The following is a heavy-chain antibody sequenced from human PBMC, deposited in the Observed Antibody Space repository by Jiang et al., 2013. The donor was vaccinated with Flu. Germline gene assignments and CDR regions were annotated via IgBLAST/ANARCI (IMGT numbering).Heavy chain of an antibody. D-gene: IGHD6-19*01. CDR3: AGIAVAGTASNSSYYYGMDV. J-gene: IGHJ6*02. Sequence: EVKKPGAYSENTPARFLDTPSPTTTCTGCNRPWKRLEWMGLVDPEDGETIYAEKFQGRVTITADTSTDTAYMELSSLRSEDTAVYYCAGIAVAGTASNSSYYYGMDVWGQGTTVTVSS. CDR2: VDPEDGET. V-gene: IGHV1-69-2*01. CDR1: DTPSPTTT.